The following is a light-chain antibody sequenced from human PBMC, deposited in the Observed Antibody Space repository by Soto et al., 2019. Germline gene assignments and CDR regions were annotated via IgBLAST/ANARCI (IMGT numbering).Light chain of an antibody. CDR1: DSNIGDNA. CDR2: SNR. Sequence: QSVLTQPPSASGTPGQRVSISCSGSDSNIGDNAVNWFQQLPGTAPKLLIYSNRQRPSGVPDRFSGSKSGTSASLAISGLQSEDEADYYCSSYISRSRVFGTGTKVTVL. CDR3: SSYISRSRV. V-gene: IGLV1-44*01. J-gene: IGLJ1*01.